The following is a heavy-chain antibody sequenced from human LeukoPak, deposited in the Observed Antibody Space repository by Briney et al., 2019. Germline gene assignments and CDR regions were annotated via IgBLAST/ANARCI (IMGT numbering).Heavy chain of an antibody. CDR2: IYSGGST. Sequence: GGSLRLSCAASGFTFSSYAMSWVRQAPGKGLEWVSVIYSGGSTYYADSVKGRFTISRDNSKNTLYLQMNSLRAEDTAVYYCAGGYYGSGSYYNVSDYWGQGTLVTVSS. J-gene: IGHJ4*02. V-gene: IGHV3-53*01. CDR3: AGGYYGSGSYYNVSDY. CDR1: GFTFSSYA. D-gene: IGHD3-10*01.